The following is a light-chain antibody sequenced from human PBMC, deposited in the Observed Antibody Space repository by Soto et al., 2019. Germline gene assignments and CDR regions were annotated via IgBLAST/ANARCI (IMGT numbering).Light chain of an antibody. CDR2: GAS. Sequence: ETVMTQSPATLHVSPADRATLSCRASQSVRSNLAWYQQKPGQAPRLLIYGASTRATGVPARFSGSGSGTEFTLTINSLQSEDFALYYCQEYDNWPRWTFGQGTKVDIK. J-gene: IGKJ1*01. CDR1: QSVRSN. CDR3: QEYDNWPRWT. V-gene: IGKV3-15*01.